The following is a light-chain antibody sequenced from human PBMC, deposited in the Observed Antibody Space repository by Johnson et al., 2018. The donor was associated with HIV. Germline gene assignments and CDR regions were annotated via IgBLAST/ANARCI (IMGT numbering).Light chain of an antibody. J-gene: IGLJ1*01. Sequence: QSVLTQPPSVSAAPGQKVTISCSGSSCKIGNKYVSWYQQLPGTAPKVLIYDNSKRPSGIPDRFSGSKSGTSATLVITGLQTGDEADYYCGSWDSSLSAHYVFGTGTKVTVL. V-gene: IGLV1-51*01. CDR2: DNS. CDR1: SCKIGNKY. CDR3: GSWDSSLSAHYV.